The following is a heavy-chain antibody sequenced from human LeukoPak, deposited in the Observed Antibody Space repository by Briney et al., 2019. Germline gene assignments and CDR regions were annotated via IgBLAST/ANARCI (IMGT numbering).Heavy chain of an antibody. Sequence: GGPLRLSCAASGFTFSSYSMHWVRQAPGKGLEWAAVISYDATNKYYADSVKGRFTISRDNSKSTLYLQMNSLRAEDTAVYYCAGDLIAGSGGSCFSNWAQGTLVTVSS. CDR1: GFTFSSYS. V-gene: IGHV3-30*04. CDR3: AGDLIAGSGGSCFSN. J-gene: IGHJ4*02. D-gene: IGHD2-15*01. CDR2: ISYDATNK.